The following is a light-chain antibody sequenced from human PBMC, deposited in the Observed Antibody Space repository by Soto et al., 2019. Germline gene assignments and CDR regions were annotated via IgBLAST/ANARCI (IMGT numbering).Light chain of an antibody. Sequence: QSVLTQPPSVSGARGQRVTISCTGSSSNIGAGYDVHWYQQLPGTAPKLLIYGNSNRPSGVPDRFSGSKSGTSASLAITGLQAEDEGDYYCQSYDSSLSAVVFGGGTKLTVL. CDR3: QSYDSSLSAVV. V-gene: IGLV1-40*01. CDR1: SSNIGAGYD. CDR2: GNS. J-gene: IGLJ2*01.